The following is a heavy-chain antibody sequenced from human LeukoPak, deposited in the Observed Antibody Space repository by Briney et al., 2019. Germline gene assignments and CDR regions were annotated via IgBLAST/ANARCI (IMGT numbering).Heavy chain of an antibody. CDR2: ISGSGGST. Sequence: GGSLRLSCAASRFTFSSYAMIWVRQAPGKGLEWISGISGSGGSTYYSDSAKGRFTISRDNSNNTLYLQMNSLRAEDTAVYYCAKGAASRGYTYVANWGQGTLVTVSS. CDR1: RFTFSSYA. V-gene: IGHV3-23*01. D-gene: IGHD5-18*01. J-gene: IGHJ4*02. CDR3: AKGAASRGYTYVAN.